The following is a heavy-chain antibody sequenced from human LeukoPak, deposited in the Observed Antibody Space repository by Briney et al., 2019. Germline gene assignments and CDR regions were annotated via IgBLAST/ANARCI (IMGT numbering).Heavy chain of an antibody. CDR1: GGTFSSYA. J-gene: IGHJ4*02. Sequence: WASVKVSCKASGGTFSSYAISWVRQAPGQGLEWMGRINPNSGGTKYAQKFQGRVTMTRDTSISTAYMELSRLRSDDTAVYYCARGGANYYDSTPQILFDYWGQGTLVTVSS. CDR2: INPNSGGT. V-gene: IGHV1-2*06. CDR3: ARGGANYYDSTPQILFDY. D-gene: IGHD3-22*01.